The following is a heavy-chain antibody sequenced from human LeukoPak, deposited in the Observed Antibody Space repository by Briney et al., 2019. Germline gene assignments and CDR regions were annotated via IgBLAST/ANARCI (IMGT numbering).Heavy chain of an antibody. Sequence: GSSVKVSCKXSGGTFSSYAISWVRQAPGQGLEWMGRIIPIFGTANYAQKFQGRVTITADESTSTAYMELSSLRSEDTAVYYCARDMYYYDSSGYTDDYWGQGTLVTVSS. D-gene: IGHD3-22*01. CDR3: ARDMYYYDSSGYTDDY. CDR1: GGTFSSYA. V-gene: IGHV1-69*01. CDR2: IIPIFGTA. J-gene: IGHJ4*02.